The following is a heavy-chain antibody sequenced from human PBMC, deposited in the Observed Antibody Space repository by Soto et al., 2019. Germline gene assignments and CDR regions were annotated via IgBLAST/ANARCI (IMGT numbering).Heavy chain of an antibody. Sequence: GGSLRLSCAASGFTVSSNYMSWVRQAPGKGLEWVSVIYSGGSTYYADSVKGRFTISRDNSKNTLYLQMNSLRAEDTAVYYCARAVRTYYYDSSGYYYSPGSDYWGQGTLVTVSS. CDR3: ARAVRTYYYDSSGYYYSPGSDY. V-gene: IGHV3-53*01. CDR1: GFTVSSNY. J-gene: IGHJ4*02. CDR2: IYSGGST. D-gene: IGHD3-22*01.